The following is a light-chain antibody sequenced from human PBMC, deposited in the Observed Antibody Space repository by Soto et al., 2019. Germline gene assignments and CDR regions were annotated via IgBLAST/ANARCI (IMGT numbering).Light chain of an antibody. V-gene: IGLV2-14*01. CDR3: SSYTSSSIDYV. Sequence: QSALTQPASVSGSPGQSITISCTGTSSDVGGYNYVSWYQQHPGKAPKLMIYEVSNLPSGVSNRFSGSKSGNTASLTISGLQAEDEAEYYCSSYTSSSIDYVFGTGTKLTVL. CDR2: EVS. J-gene: IGLJ1*01. CDR1: SSDVGGYNY.